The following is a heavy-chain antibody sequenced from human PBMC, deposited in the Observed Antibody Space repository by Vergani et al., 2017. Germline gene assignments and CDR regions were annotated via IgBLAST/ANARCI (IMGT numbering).Heavy chain of an antibody. CDR2: INHSGST. CDR1: GGSFSGYY. V-gene: IGHV4-34*01. D-gene: IGHD3-10*01. J-gene: IGHJ6*02. CDR3: ARAPYGSGSYYKGWYYYGMDV. Sequence: QVQLQQWGAGLLKPSETLSLTCAVYGGSFSGYYWSWIRQPPGKGLEWIGEINHSGSTNYNPSLKSRVTISVDTSKNQFSLKLSSVTAAHTAVYYCARAPYGSGSYYKGWYYYGMDVWGQGP.